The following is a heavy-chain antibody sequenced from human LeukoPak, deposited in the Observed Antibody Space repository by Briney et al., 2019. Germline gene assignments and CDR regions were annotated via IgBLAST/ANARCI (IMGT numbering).Heavy chain of an antibody. V-gene: IGHV1-69*04. CDR2: IIPIFGIA. J-gene: IGHJ6*04. CDR3: ARAGYCSSTSCYRDYYYYGMDV. D-gene: IGHD2-2*02. CDR1: GGTFSSYA. Sequence: SVKVSCKASGGTFSSYAISWVRQAPGQGLEWMGRIIPIFGIANYAQKFQGRVTITADKSTSTAYMELSSLRSEDTAVYYCARAGYCSSTSCYRDYYYYGMDVWGKGTTVTVSS.